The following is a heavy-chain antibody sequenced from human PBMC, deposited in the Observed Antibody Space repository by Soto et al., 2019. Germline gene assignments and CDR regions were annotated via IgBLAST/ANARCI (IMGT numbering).Heavy chain of an antibody. J-gene: IGHJ6*02. D-gene: IGHD6-19*01. V-gene: IGHV3-30*18. CDR3: AKDQESIWQWLPYYYYYGMDV. CDR1: GFTFSSYG. Sequence: PGGSLRLSCAASGFTFSSYGMHWVRQAPGKGLEWVAVISYDGSNKYYADSVKGRFTISRDNSKNTLYLQMNSLRAEDTAVYYCAKDQESIWQWLPYYYYYGMDVWGQGTTVTVSS. CDR2: ISYDGSNK.